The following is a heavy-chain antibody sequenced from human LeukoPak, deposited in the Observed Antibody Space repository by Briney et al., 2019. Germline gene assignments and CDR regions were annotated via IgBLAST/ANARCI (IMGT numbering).Heavy chain of an antibody. CDR2: IYSSGST. J-gene: IGHJ4*02. D-gene: IGHD1-26*01. V-gene: IGHV3-53*01. CDR3: ARESYGGA. CDR1: GFTVTSNS. Sequence: PGGSLRLSCAASGFTVTSNSMSWVRQASGKGLEWVSVIYSSGSTHFADSVKGRFSISRDNSKNTLYLLMSSLRLEDTAVYYCARESYGGAWGQGTLVTVSS.